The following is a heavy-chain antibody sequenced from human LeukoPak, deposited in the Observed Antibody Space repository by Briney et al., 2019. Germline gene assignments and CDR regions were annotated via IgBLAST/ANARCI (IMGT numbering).Heavy chain of an antibody. CDR2: FDPEDGET. CDR3: ATEVAVAGRQRLGDY. V-gene: IGHV1-24*01. Sequence: GASVKVSCKVSGYTLTELSMHWVRQAPGKGLEWMGGFDPEDGETIYAQKFQGRVTMTEDTSTDTAYVELSSLRSEDTAVYYCATEVAVAGRQRLGDYWGQGTLVTVSS. CDR1: GYTLTELS. J-gene: IGHJ4*02. D-gene: IGHD6-19*01.